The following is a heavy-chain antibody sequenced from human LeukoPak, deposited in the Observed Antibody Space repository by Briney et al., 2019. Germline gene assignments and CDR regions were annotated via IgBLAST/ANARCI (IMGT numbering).Heavy chain of an antibody. D-gene: IGHD2-21*02. CDR1: GFSFNGYE. CDR3: ARDTQMGGDAFDI. CDR2: TGSTGSTI. J-gene: IGHJ3*02. V-gene: IGHV3-48*03. Sequence: AGSLRLSCAGSGFSFNGYEMNWVRQAPGKGPEWVAYTGSTGSTIYYADSVKGRFTISRDNAKNLLYLQMHSLRVEDTAVYFCARDTQMGGDAFDIWGQGTMVTVSS.